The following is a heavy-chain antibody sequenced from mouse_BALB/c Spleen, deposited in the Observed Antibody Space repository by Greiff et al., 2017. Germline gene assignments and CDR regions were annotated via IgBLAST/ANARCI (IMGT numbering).Heavy chain of an antibody. V-gene: IGHV5-9-3*01. CDR2: ISSGGSYT. Sequence: EVQVVESGGGLVKPGGSLKLSCAASGFTFSSYAMSWVRQTPEKRLEWVATISSGGSYTYYPDSVKGRFTISRDNAKNTLYLQMSSLRSEDTAMYYCARQEDIGYDYDGGFAYWGQGTLVTVSA. CDR1: GFTFSSYA. CDR3: ARQEDIGYDYDGGFAY. D-gene: IGHD2-4*01. J-gene: IGHJ3*01.